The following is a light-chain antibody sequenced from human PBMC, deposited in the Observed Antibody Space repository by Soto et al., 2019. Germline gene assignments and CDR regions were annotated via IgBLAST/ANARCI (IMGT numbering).Light chain of an antibody. CDR3: QQYVTSPIT. Sequence: EIVLTQSPGTLSLSPGERVTLSCRASQSVRNNFLAWYQHEPGQAPRFLIYGASTRATGIPDRFSGGGSGTDFTLTISRLEPEDFAVYYCQQYVTSPITFGQGTRLEIK. CDR1: QSVRNNF. CDR2: GAS. V-gene: IGKV3-20*01. J-gene: IGKJ5*01.